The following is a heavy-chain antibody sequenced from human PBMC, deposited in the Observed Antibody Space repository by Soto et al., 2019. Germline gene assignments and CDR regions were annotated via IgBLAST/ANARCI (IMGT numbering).Heavy chain of an antibody. CDR3: ARAGYGDYGWYCDL. V-gene: IGHV3-53*01. J-gene: IGHJ2*01. CDR1: GFTVTNKY. CDR2: IYSGGAA. D-gene: IGHD4-17*01. Sequence: EVQLVESGGNLIQPGGSLRLSCAASGFTVTNKYMTWLRQAPGKGLEWVSLIYSGGAASDADSVKGRFTISRDNPKDILYLQVNSLRAEDTAVYYCARAGYGDYGWYCDLWGRGTLVTVSS.